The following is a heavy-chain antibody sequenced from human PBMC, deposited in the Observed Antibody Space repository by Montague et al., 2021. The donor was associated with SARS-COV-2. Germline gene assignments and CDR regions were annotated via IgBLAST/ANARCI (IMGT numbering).Heavy chain of an antibody. D-gene: IGHD2/OR15-2a*01. CDR2: ITSITTTI. Sequence: SLRLSCAASGFNFSSYDMNWVRQAPGKGLEWVSYITSITTTIYYADSVKGRFTISRDNAKNSLYLQMNGLRDEDTAVYYCATDLCTTSGCSDDAFHIWGQGTMVTVSS. CDR1: GFNFSSYD. J-gene: IGHJ3*02. CDR3: ATDLCTTSGCSDDAFHI. V-gene: IGHV3-48*02.